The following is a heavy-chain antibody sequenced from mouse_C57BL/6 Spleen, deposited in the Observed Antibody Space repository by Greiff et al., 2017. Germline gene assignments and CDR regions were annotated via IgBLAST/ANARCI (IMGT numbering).Heavy chain of an antibody. CDR3: AREDYDYARGHYFDY. CDR1: GYTFTSYW. V-gene: IGHV1-7*01. J-gene: IGHJ2*01. D-gene: IGHD2-4*01. Sequence: VQLQQSGAELAKPGASVKLSCKASGYTFTSYWMHWVKQRPGQGLEWIGYINPSSGYTKYNQKFKDKATLTADNSSSTAYMQLSSLTYEDSAVYYCAREDYDYARGHYFDYWGQGTTLTVSS. CDR2: INPSSGYT.